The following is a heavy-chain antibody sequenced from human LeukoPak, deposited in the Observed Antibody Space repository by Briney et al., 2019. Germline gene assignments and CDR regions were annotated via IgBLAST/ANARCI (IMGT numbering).Heavy chain of an antibody. CDR1: GFTFSSYG. Sequence: PGGSLRLSCAASGFTFSSYGMHWVRQAPGKGLEGVAIISHDGNNKYYADSVKGRFTISRHNSKNTLYLQMNSLRAEDTAVYYCAREGHYDILTGPSGAFDIWGQGTMVTVSS. CDR3: AREGHYDILTGPSGAFDI. CDR2: ISHDGNNK. V-gene: IGHV3-30*03. J-gene: IGHJ3*02. D-gene: IGHD3-9*01.